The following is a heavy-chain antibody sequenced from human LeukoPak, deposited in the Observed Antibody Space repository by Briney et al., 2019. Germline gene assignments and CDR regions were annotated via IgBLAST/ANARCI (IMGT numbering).Heavy chain of an antibody. V-gene: IGHV3-30*18. CDR2: ISYAGSDK. CDR1: GVTLSPYG. Sequence: PGMSLRLSCAASGVTLSPYGMHWVRQAPGKGLEWVALISYAGSDKYYADSVKGRFTVSRDNSKNTLYLQMNSLRAEDTAVYYCAKWGSGSYTYYFDYWGQGTLVTVSS. J-gene: IGHJ4*02. CDR3: AKWGSGSYTYYFDY. D-gene: IGHD3-10*01.